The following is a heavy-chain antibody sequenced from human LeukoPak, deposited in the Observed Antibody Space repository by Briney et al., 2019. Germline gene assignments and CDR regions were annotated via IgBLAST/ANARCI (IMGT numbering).Heavy chain of an antibody. V-gene: IGHV4-34*01. CDR2: INHSGST. Sequence: SETLSLTCAVYGGSFSGYYWSWIRQPPGKGLEWIGEINHSGSTNYNPSLKSRVTISVDTSKNQFSLKLSSVTAADTAVYYCARGDCSRTSCYLVDYWGQGTPVSVSS. D-gene: IGHD2-2*01. J-gene: IGHJ4*02. CDR3: ARGDCSRTSCYLVDY. CDR1: GGSFSGYY.